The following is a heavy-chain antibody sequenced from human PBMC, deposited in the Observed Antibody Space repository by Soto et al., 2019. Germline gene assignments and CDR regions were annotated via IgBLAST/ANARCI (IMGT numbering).Heavy chain of an antibody. D-gene: IGHD6-13*01. Sequence: KASETLSLTCTVSGGSISSSSYYWGWIRQPPGKGLEWIGSIYYSGSTYYNPSLKSRVTISVDTSKNQFSLKLSSVTAADTAVYYCARHPTVPGYSIPGLLYAFDIWGQGTMVTVSS. CDR3: ARHPTVPGYSIPGLLYAFDI. J-gene: IGHJ3*02. CDR2: IYYSGST. CDR1: GGSISSSSYY. V-gene: IGHV4-39*01.